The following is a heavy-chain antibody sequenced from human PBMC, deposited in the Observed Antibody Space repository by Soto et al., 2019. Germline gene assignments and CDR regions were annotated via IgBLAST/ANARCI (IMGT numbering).Heavy chain of an antibody. D-gene: IGHD2-2*01. CDR1: GFTFSSYD. CDR3: VRADCSSTSCSRVNAFDI. CDR2: IGIVGDT. V-gene: IGHV3-13*01. Sequence: EVQLVESGGGLVQPGGSLRLSCAASGFTFSSYDMHWVRQVTGKGLEWVSGIGIVGDTYYPGSVKGRFTISRENAKNSLYLQMNSLRAGDTAVYYCVRADCSSTSCSRVNAFDIWGQGTRVTVSS. J-gene: IGHJ3*02.